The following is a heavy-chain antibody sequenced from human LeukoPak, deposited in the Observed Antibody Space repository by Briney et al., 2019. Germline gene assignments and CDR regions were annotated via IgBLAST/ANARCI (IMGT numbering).Heavy chain of an antibody. CDR2: IKQDGSEK. J-gene: IGHJ4*02. Sequence: GGSLRLSCVGSGFTFGSYWMSWVRQAPGKGLEWVANIKQDGSEKYYVDSVKGRFTISRDNAKNSLYLQMNSLRAEDTAVYYCARNLRAHYDFWSGYSPVGYFDYWGQGTLVTVSS. V-gene: IGHV3-7*01. CDR3: ARNLRAHYDFWSGYSPVGYFDY. D-gene: IGHD3-3*01. CDR1: GFTFGSYW.